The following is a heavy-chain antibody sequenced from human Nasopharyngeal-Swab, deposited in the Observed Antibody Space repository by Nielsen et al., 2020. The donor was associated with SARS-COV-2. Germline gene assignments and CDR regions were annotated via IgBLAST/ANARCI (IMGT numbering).Heavy chain of an antibody. D-gene: IGHD5-12*01. CDR2: ISYDGTNK. CDR1: GFTFSDYA. J-gene: IGHJ4*01. V-gene: IGHV3-30*18. CDR3: VKDRIVATNLFDY. Sequence: GESLKISCVASGFTFSDYAMHWVRQVPGKGLEWVAVISYDGTNKFYPVSVKGRFTISRDNFRNTLSLQMNSLRPEDTGVYFCVKDRIVATNLFDYWGHGTQVTVSS.